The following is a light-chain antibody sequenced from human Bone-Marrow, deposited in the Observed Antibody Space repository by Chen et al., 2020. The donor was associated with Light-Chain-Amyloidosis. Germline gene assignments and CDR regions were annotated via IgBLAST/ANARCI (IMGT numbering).Light chain of an antibody. Sequence: QSALTQPASVSGSPGQSITISCTGTRSDVGGDNHVSWYQQHPDKAPKLMIYEVTNRPSWVPDRVSSSKSENTASLTISGLQTEDEADYFCSSYTITNTLVFGSGTRVTVL. CDR1: RSDVGGDNH. CDR3: SSYTITNTLV. CDR2: EVT. J-gene: IGLJ1*01. V-gene: IGLV2-14*01.